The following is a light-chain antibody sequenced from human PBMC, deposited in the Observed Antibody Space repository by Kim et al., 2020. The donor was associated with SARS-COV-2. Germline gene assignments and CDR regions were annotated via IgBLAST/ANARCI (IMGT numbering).Light chain of an antibody. CDR2: GKN. J-gene: IGLJ1*01. CDR3: NSRDSSGNLYV. CDR1: RLRSYY. V-gene: IGLV3-19*01. Sequence: ALGQTVRITCQGDRLRSYYASWYKQKPGQAPVLVIYGKNNRPSGIPDRFSGSSSGNTASLTITGAQAEDEADYYCNSRDSSGNLYVFGTGTKVTVL.